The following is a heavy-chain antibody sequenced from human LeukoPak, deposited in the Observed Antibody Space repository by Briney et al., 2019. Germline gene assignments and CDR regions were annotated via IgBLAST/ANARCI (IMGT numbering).Heavy chain of an antibody. D-gene: IGHD3-3*01. CDR2: IYYSGST. Sequence: PSETLSLTCTVSGGSISSSSYYWGWIRQPPGKGLEWIGSIYYSGSTYYNPSLKSRVTISVDTSKNQFSLKLSSVTAADTAVYYCARSGYFDLWGRGTLVTVSS. V-gene: IGHV4-39*07. J-gene: IGHJ2*01. CDR1: GGSISSSSYY. CDR3: ARSGYFDL.